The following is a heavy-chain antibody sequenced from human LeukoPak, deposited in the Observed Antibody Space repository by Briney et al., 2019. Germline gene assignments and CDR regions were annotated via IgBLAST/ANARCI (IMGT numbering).Heavy chain of an antibody. Sequence: SETLSLTCTVSGYSISSGYYWGWIRQPPGKGLEWIGSIYHSGSTYYNPSLKSRVTISLDTSRNQFSLKLNSVTAADTAVYYCAKSNGYGLVDIWGQGTMVTVSS. CDR2: IYHSGST. J-gene: IGHJ3*02. CDR3: AKSNGYGLVDI. V-gene: IGHV4-38-2*02. CDR1: GYSISSGYY. D-gene: IGHD3-10*01.